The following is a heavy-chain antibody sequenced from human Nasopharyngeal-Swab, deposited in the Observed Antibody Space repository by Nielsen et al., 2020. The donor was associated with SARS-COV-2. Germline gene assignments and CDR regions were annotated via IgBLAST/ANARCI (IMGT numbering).Heavy chain of an antibody. CDR3: AREGPDTAMVKYYYYGMDV. Sequence: GESLKISCAASGFTVSSNYMSWVRQAPGKGLEWASVIYSGGSTYYADSVKGRFTISRDNSKNTLYLQMNSLRAEDTAVYYCAREGPDTAMVKYYYYGMDVWGQGTTVTVSS. D-gene: IGHD5-18*01. V-gene: IGHV3-66*01. CDR1: GFTVSSNY. CDR2: IYSGGST. J-gene: IGHJ6*02.